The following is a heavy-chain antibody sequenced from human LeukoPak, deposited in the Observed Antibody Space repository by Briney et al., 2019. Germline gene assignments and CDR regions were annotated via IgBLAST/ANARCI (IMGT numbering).Heavy chain of an antibody. CDR3: ARDWNGSSGWFGSDYYYGMDV. V-gene: IGHV1-18*01. D-gene: IGHD6-19*01. CDR2: ISAYNGNT. J-gene: IGHJ6*02. Sequence: ASVKVSRKASGYTFTSYGISWVRQAPGQGLEWMGWISAYNGNTNYAQKLQGRVTMTTDTSTSTAYMELRSLRSDDTAVYYCARDWNGSSGWFGSDYYYGMDVWGQGATVTVSS. CDR1: GYTFTSYG.